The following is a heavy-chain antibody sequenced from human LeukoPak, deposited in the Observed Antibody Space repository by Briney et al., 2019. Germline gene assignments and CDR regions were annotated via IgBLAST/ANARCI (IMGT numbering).Heavy chain of an antibody. V-gene: IGHV3-48*03. Sequence: GGSLILSCVASGFTLSDYEMKWVRQAPGKGLEWVSYIGGAGATRYYADSVKGRFTISRDNAKNSLYLEMSSLRAEDTAVYYCARGGYTRLNAWGQGILVIVSS. CDR3: ARGGYTRLNA. D-gene: IGHD5-24*01. J-gene: IGHJ5*02. CDR2: IGGAGATR. CDR1: GFTLSDYE.